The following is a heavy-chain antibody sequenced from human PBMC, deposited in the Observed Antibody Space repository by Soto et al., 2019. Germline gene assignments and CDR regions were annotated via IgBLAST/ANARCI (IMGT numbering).Heavy chain of an antibody. V-gene: IGHV1-2*04. D-gene: IGHD6-19*01. J-gene: IGHJ6*02. CDR2: INPNSGGT. Sequence: ASVKVSCKASGYSFTSYYVHWVRQAPGQGLEWMGWINPNSGGTNYAQKFQGWVTMTRDTSISTAYMELSRLRSDDTAVYYCAREEGQWRPTSYYYYGMDVWGQGTTVTVSS. CDR1: GYSFTSYY. CDR3: AREEGQWRPTSYYYYGMDV.